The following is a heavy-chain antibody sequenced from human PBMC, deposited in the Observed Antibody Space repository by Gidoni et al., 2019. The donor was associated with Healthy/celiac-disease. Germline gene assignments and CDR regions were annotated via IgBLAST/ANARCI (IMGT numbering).Heavy chain of an antibody. CDR2: ISSRWSTI. J-gene: IGHJ4*02. CDR3: ARDCFGSGWEYFFDY. D-gene: IGHD6-19*01. V-gene: IGHV3-48*03. CDR1: GFTFSSYE. Sequence: EVQLVESGGGLVEPGRSLGLSCAASGFTFSSYEMNWYRQAQGKGLEWDSYISSRWSTIYYADSVYGRFTMSRDNAKNSLYLHMTCLRPDDTAVEDCARDCFGSGWEYFFDYWGQGTLVTVSS.